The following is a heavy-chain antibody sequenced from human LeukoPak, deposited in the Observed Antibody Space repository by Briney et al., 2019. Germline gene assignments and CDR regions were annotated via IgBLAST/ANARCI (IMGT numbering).Heavy chain of an antibody. Sequence: ASVKVSCKASGYTFPSYGISWVRQAPGQGLEWMGWISAYNGNTNYAQKLQGRVTMTTDTSTSAAYLELRSLISDDTAVYYCASGEGVAAFDYWGQGTLVTVSS. CDR2: ISAYNGNT. CDR3: ASGEGVAAFDY. D-gene: IGHD3-3*01. V-gene: IGHV1-18*01. J-gene: IGHJ4*02. CDR1: GYTFPSYG.